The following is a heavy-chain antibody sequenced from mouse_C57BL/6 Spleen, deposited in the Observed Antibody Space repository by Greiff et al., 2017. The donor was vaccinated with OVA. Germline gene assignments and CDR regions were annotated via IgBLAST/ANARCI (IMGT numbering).Heavy chain of an antibody. CDR3: ARVLTGAYYAMDD. CDR2: ISYDGSN. V-gene: IGHV3-6*01. J-gene: IGHJ4*01. Sequence: EVQLVESGPGLVKPSQSLSLTCSVTGYSITSGYYWNWIRQFPGNKLEWMGYISYDGSNNYNPSLKNRISITRDTSKNQFFLKLNSVTTEDTATYDCARVLTGAYYAMDDWGQGTSVTVSS. CDR1: GYSITSGYY. D-gene: IGHD4-1*01.